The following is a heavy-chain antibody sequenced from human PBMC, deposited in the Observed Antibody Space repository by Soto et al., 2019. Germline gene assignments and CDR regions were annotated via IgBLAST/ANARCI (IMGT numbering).Heavy chain of an antibody. CDR1: GGTFSTYA. V-gene: IGHV1-69*01. D-gene: IGHD3-3*02. Sequence: QVQLVQSGAEVKKPGSSVKVSCKAPGGTFSTYAISWVRQAPGQGLEWVGGVIPIFGTPKNAQKFQGRVTITAADSTSTSYMEQRSVRAEDSAVYYFARSPGRSSSLDIYYFYYYGMGVWGQGTTVTVS. J-gene: IGHJ6*02. CDR3: ARSPGRSSSLDIYYFYYYGMGV. CDR2: VIPIFGTP.